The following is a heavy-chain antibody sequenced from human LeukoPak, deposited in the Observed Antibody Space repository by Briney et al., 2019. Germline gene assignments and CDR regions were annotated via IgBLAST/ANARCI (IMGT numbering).Heavy chain of an antibody. CDR1: GYTFTSYG. V-gene: IGHV1-18*01. J-gene: IGHJ4*02. CDR2: ISAYNGNT. CDR3: ARGPQSSGGVDY. Sequence: ASVKVSCKASGYTFTSYGISWVRQAPGQGLEWMGWISAYNGNTNYAQKFQGRVTITRNTSISTAYMELSSLRSEDTAVYYCARGPQSSGGVDYWGQGTLVTVSS. D-gene: IGHD6-19*01.